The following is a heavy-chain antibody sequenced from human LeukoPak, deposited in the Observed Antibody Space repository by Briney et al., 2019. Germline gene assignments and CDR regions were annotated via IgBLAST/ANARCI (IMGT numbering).Heavy chain of an antibody. Sequence: GGSLRLSCAASGFTFSSYAMSWVRQAPGKGLEWVSAISGSGGSTYYADSVKGRFTISRDNSKNTPYLQMNSLRAEDTAVYYCAKCVAGTGDYYYGMDVWGQGTTVTVSS. CDR2: ISGSGGST. D-gene: IGHD6-13*01. V-gene: IGHV3-23*01. J-gene: IGHJ6*02. CDR3: AKCVAGTGDYYYGMDV. CDR1: GFTFSSYA.